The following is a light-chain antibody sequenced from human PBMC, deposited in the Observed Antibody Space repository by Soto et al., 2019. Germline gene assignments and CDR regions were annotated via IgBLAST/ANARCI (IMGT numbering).Light chain of an antibody. CDR2: WAS. V-gene: IGKV4-1*01. CDR1: QSVLYSSNNKNY. Sequence: DIVMTQSPDSLAVSLGERATINCKSSQSVLYSSNNKNYLAWYQQKPGQPPNLVIYWASTRESGVPDRVSGSGSRTDFTLTISSLHAEDVAVYYCQQYYRAPIAFGPATKVDIK. CDR3: QQYYRAPIA. J-gene: IGKJ3*01.